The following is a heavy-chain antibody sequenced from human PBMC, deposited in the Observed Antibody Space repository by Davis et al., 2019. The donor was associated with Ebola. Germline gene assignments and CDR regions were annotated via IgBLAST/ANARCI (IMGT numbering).Heavy chain of an antibody. D-gene: IGHD3-10*01. J-gene: IGHJ4*02. CDR2: IRQDGSET. Sequence: PGGSLRLSCAASGFTFSSYWMSWVRQAPGKGLEWVANIRQDGSETHYVDSVKGRFTISRDNAKNSLYLQMNSLRAEDKAVYYCARDGDPWHRGVFSYWGQGTLVTVSS. CDR1: GFTFSSYW. V-gene: IGHV3-7*01. CDR3: ARDGDPWHRGVFSY.